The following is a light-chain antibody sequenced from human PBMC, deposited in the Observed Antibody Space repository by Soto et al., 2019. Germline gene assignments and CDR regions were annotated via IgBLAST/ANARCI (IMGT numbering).Light chain of an antibody. CDR2: SNN. CDR1: SSNIGSNT. J-gene: IGLJ1*01. Sequence: QSVLTQPPSASGTPGQSVTISCSGSSSNIGSNTVNWYQQLPGTAPKLLIYSNNQRPSGVPDRFSGSKSGTSASLAISGLQSEDEADYYCAAWDDSLNGQGGYVFGNGKKVTVL. CDR3: AAWDDSLNGQGGYV. V-gene: IGLV1-44*01.